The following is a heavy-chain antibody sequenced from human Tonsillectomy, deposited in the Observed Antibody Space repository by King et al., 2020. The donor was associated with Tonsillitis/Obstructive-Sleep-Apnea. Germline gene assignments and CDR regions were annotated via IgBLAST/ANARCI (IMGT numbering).Heavy chain of an antibody. V-gene: IGHV3-30*04. CDR2: ISYSGSYE. CDR3: ARSIQGWHYFDY. Sequence: QVQLVESGGGVVQPGRSLRLSCAASGFKFSSYAMHWVRQAPGKGLVWMATISYSGSYEYYADSVKGRFTISRDNPRNTLYLQMSSLRAEDMAVYYCARSIQGWHYFDYWGQGTLVTVSS. D-gene: IGHD5-24*01. CDR1: GFKFSSYA. J-gene: IGHJ4*02.